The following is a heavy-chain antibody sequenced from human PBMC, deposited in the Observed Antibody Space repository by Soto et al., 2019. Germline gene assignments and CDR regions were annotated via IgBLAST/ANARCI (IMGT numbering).Heavy chain of an antibody. V-gene: IGHV4-31*03. CDR2: IYYSGST. Sequence: SETLSLTCTVSGGSISSGGYYWSWIRQHPGKGLEWIGYIYYSGSTYYNPSLKSRVTISVDTSKNQFSLKLSSVTAADTAVYYCARESPTRGKDTWGQGTLVTVSS. J-gene: IGHJ4*02. CDR1: GGSISSGGYY. CDR3: ARESPTRGKDT. D-gene: IGHD2-15*01.